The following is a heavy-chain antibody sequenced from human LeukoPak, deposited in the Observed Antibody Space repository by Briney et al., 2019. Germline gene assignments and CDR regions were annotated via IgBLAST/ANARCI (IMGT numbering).Heavy chain of an antibody. Sequence: GGSLRLSCAASGYSFGTYGMQWVRQAPGKGLVWVSRLNSDGSSPNYADSVKGRFTISRDNAKNTLYLHMNSLRAEDTAVYYWAREAFLANGPFFFVFWGEGSLATVSS. V-gene: IGHV3-74*01. J-gene: IGHJ4*02. CDR2: LNSDGSSP. CDR1: GYSFGTYG. D-gene: IGHD3-3*01. CDR3: AREAFLANGPFFFVF.